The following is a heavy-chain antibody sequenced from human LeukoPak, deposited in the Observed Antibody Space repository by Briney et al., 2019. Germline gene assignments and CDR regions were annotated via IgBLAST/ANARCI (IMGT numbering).Heavy chain of an antibody. CDR3: AKDSISAIFGVVIPLDY. D-gene: IGHD3-3*01. CDR2: IRYDGSNK. J-gene: IGHJ4*02. Sequence: GGSLRLSCAASGFTFSSYGMHWVRQAPGKELEWVAFIRYDGSNKYYADSVKGRFTISRDNSKNTLYLQMNSLRAEDTAVYYCAKDSISAIFGVVIPLDYWGQGTLVTVSS. V-gene: IGHV3-30*02. CDR1: GFTFSSYG.